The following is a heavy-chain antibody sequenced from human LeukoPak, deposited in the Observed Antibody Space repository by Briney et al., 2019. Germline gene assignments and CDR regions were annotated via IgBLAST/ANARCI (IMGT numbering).Heavy chain of an antibody. D-gene: IGHD6-19*01. CDR1: GVTVRSNY. CDR2: IFSGNST. Sequence: PGGSLRLSCAASGVTVRSNYMNWVRQAPGKGLEWVALIFSGNSTYYADSVKGRFTISRDNSKNTLFLQMNSLRAEDTAVYYCAREGAGRFDIWGQGTMVTV. CDR3: AREGAGRFDI. J-gene: IGHJ3*02. V-gene: IGHV3-53*01.